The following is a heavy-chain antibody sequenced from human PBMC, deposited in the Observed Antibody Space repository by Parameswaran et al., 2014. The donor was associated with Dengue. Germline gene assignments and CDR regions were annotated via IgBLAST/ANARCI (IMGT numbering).Heavy chain of an antibody. D-gene: IGHD2/OR15-2a*01. CDR3: ARMDDWGGTTFDY. V-gene: IGHV4-4*07. Sequence: RWIRQPPGKGLEWIGRIYTSGSTNYNPSLKSRVTMSVDTSKNQFSLKLSSVTAADTAVYYCARMDDWGGTTFDYWGQGTLVTVSS. J-gene: IGHJ4*02. CDR2: IYTSGST.